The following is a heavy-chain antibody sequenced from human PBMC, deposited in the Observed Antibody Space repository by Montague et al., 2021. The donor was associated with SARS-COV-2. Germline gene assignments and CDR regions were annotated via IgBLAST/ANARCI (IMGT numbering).Heavy chain of an antibody. CDR3: ARDTGEYCSGGSCLYGMGV. J-gene: IGHJ6*02. Sequence: SETLSLTCTVSGGSISSYYWSWIRQPPGKGLEWIGYIYYSGSTNYNPSLKSRVTISVDTSKNQFSLKLSSATAADTAVYYCARDTGEYCSGGSCLYGMGVWGQGTTVTVSS. CDR2: IYYSGST. D-gene: IGHD2-15*01. CDR1: GGSISSYY. V-gene: IGHV4-59*01.